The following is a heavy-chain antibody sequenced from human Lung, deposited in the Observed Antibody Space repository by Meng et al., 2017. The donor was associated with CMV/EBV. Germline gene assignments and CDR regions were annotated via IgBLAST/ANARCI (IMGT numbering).Heavy chain of an antibody. J-gene: IGHJ6*02. CDR1: RNTFSSYT. D-gene: IGHD2-2*01. CDR3: AVYCGTTSCYDGYGMDV. CDR2: IIPIFAIA. Sequence: SXXVSXKASRNTFSSYTLTWVRQAPGQGLEWMGGIIPIFAIANYAQSFRGRVTITADTSTSTGYMELSGLRSEDTAVYYCAVYCGTTSCYDGYGMDVCGQGXTF. V-gene: IGHV1-69*10.